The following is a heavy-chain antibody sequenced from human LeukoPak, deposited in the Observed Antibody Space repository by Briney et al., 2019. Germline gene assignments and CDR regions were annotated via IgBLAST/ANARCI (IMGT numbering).Heavy chain of an antibody. CDR1: GGSFSGYY. J-gene: IGHJ6*03. V-gene: IGHV4-34*01. CDR3: ARHAGFPGSGSYYYYYYYMDV. D-gene: IGHD3-10*01. Sequence: PSETLSLTCAVYGGSFSGYYWSWIRQPPGKGLEWIGEINHSGSTNYNPSLKSRVTISVDTSKNQFSLKLSSVTAADTAVYYCARHAGFPGSGSYYYYYYYMDVWGKGTTVTISS. CDR2: INHSGST.